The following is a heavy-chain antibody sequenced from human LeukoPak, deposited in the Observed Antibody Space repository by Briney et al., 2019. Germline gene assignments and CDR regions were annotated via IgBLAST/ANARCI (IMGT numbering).Heavy chain of an antibody. D-gene: IGHD2-15*01. V-gene: IGHV1-2*02. CDR3: AKGYCSGGSCYYYYMDV. CDR2: INPNSGGT. Sequence: ASMKVSCKASGYTFTGYYIHWVRQAPGQGLEWMGWINPNSGGTNYAEKLQGRVTMTRDTSISTAYMELSSLRSEDTAVYYCAKGYCSGGSCYYYYMDVWGKGTTVTISS. J-gene: IGHJ6*03. CDR1: GYTFTGYY.